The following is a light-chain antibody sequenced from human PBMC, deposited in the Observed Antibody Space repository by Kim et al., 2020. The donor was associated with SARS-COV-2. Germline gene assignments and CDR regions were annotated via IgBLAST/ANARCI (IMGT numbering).Light chain of an antibody. CDR3: QQSYSTPRT. CDR2: AAS. Sequence: SASVGDRVTITCRASQSITKYLNWYQLKPGKAPKLLIYAASSLQSGVPSRFSGSGSGTDFTLTISSLQPEDFAIYYCQQSYSTPRTFSQGTKLEI. J-gene: IGKJ2*01. CDR1: QSITKY. V-gene: IGKV1-39*01.